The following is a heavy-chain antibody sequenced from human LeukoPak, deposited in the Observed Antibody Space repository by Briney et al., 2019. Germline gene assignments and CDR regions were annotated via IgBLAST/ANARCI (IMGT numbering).Heavy chain of an antibody. V-gene: IGHV4-30-4*01. CDR3: ARGYCSGGSCYPPKNYYYYGMDV. Sequence: KASQTLSLTCTVSGDSISSGDYYWSWIRQPPGKGLEWIGYIYYSGSTYYNPSLKSRVTISVDTSKNQFSLKLSSVTAADTAVYYCARGYCSGGSCYPPKNYYYYGMDVWGQGTTVTVSS. CDR2: IYYSGST. D-gene: IGHD2-15*01. CDR1: GDSISSGDYY. J-gene: IGHJ6*02.